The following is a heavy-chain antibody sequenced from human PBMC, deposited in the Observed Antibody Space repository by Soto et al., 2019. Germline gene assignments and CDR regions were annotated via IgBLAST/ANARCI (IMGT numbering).Heavy chain of an antibody. CDR3: ARAAEAYCGGDCYPPFDY. V-gene: IGHV1-69*02. CDR1: GGTFSSYT. J-gene: IGHJ4*02. Sequence: QVQLMQSGAEVKKPGSSVKVSCKASGGTFSSYTISWVRQAPGQGLEWMGRIIPILGIANYAQKFQGRVTITADRSTSTAYMELSSLRSEDTAVYYCARAAEAYCGGDCYPPFDYWGQGTLVTVSS. CDR2: IIPILGIA. D-gene: IGHD2-21*02.